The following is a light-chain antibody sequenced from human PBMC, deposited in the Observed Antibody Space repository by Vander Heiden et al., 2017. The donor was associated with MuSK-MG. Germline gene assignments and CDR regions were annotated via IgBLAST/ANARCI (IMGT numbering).Light chain of an antibody. V-gene: IGKV3-15*01. CDR1: QSVSTN. Sequence: EIVMTQSPATLSVSPGERATLSCRASQSVSTNLAWYQQKPGQAPRLLILGASTRATGIPARFSGSGSGTEFTLTIRSLQSEDFAVYYCQHYHNLPRTFGQGIQVEIK. CDR2: GAS. J-gene: IGKJ1*01. CDR3: QHYHNLPRT.